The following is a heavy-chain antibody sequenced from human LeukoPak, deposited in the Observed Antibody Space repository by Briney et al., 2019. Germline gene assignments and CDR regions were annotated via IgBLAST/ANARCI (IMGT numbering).Heavy chain of an antibody. D-gene: IGHD3-10*01. V-gene: IGHV4-39*01. CDR2: IYYSGST. Sequence: ETLSLTCTVSGGSISSSSYYWGWIRQPPGKGLEWIGSIYYSGSTYYNPSLKSRVTISVDTSKNQFSLKLSSVTAADTAVYYCARQQDYYGSGSYYTGLFDYWGQGTLVTVSS. CDR1: GGSISSSSYY. CDR3: ARQQDYYGSGSYYTGLFDY. J-gene: IGHJ4*02.